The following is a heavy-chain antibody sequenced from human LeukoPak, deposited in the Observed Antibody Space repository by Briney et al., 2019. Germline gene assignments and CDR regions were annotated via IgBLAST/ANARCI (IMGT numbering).Heavy chain of an antibody. Sequence: GASVKVSCKASGYTFTSYGISWVRQAPGQGLDWMGWISAYNGNTNYAQKLQGRVTMTTDTSTSTAYMELSRLRSDDTAVYYCAIPPRGGDLGTDYFDYWGRGTLVTVSS. D-gene: IGHD2-21*02. V-gene: IGHV1-18*01. CDR2: ISAYNGNT. J-gene: IGHJ4*02. CDR1: GYTFTSYG. CDR3: AIPPRGGDLGTDYFDY.